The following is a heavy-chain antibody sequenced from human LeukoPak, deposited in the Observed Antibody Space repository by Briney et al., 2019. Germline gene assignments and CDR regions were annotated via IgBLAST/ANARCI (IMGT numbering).Heavy chain of an antibody. V-gene: IGHV4-59*08. Sequence: SETLSLTCTVSGGSISGHYWSWIRQPPGKGPEWIGYIYYSGSTNYNPSLKSRVTISVDTSKNQFSLKMSSVTAADTAVYYCARLASSGWSHCDYWGQGTLVTVSS. J-gene: IGHJ4*02. CDR2: IYYSGST. D-gene: IGHD6-19*01. CDR1: GGSISGHY. CDR3: ARLASSGWSHCDY.